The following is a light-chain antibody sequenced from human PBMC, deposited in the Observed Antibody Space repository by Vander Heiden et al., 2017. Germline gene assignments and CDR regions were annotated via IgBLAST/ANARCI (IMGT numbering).Light chain of an antibody. CDR2: DGS. CDR3: QVWDSSSDHPGYV. Sequence: SYVLTQPPSVSVAAGPTARITCGGNNHGSKRVHWYQQKPGQAPVLVVYDGSAPPSGVPAQFSGRTSGNTATLTISRVEAGDEADYYCQVWDSSSDHPGYVFGTGTKVTVL. V-gene: IGLV3-21*02. J-gene: IGLJ1*01. CDR1: NHGSKR.